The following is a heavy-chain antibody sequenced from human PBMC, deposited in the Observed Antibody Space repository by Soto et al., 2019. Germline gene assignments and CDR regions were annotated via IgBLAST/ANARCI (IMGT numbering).Heavy chain of an antibody. D-gene: IGHD3-10*01. CDR3: AGDPYYYASDY. CDR1: GFSFSDHY. J-gene: IGHJ4*02. Sequence: QVQLVESGGGLVKPGGSLRLSCAASGFSFSDHYMTWIRQAPGKGLEWVSYISGSGTTIYYTDSVKGRFTVSRDNAKNSVYLQMNSLRADDTAVYYCAGDPYYYASDYWGQGTLVTVSS. V-gene: IGHV3-11*01. CDR2: ISGSGTTI.